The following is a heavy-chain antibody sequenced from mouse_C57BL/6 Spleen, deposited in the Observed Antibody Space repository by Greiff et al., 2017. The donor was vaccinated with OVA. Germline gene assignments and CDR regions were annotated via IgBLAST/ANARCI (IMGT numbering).Heavy chain of an antibody. D-gene: IGHD2-2*01. Sequence: EVQVVESGGGLVKPGGSLKLSCAASGFTFSDYGMHWVRQAPEKGLEWVAYISSGSSTIYYADTVKGRFTISRDNAKNTLFLQMTSLRSEDTAMYYCAREDGYDVHYAMDYWGQGTSVTVSS. CDR1: GFTFSDYG. CDR3: AREDGYDVHYAMDY. J-gene: IGHJ4*01. CDR2: ISSGSSTI. V-gene: IGHV5-17*01.